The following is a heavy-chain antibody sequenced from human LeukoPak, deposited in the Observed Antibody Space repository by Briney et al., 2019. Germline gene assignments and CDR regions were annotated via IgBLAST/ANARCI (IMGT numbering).Heavy chain of an antibody. J-gene: IGHJ3*02. CDR1: GFTSTNYW. CDR3: ARSEVTYYFGSGSFYGAFDI. V-gene: IGHV5-51*01. D-gene: IGHD3-10*01. Sequence: GESLKISCKGSGFTSTNYWIAWVRQVPGKGLEWMGIIYPDDSESRYSPSFQGQVTISADKSISTAYLQWSSLKASDTAMYYCARSEVTYYFGSGSFYGAFDIWGQGTMVTVSS. CDR2: IYPDDSES.